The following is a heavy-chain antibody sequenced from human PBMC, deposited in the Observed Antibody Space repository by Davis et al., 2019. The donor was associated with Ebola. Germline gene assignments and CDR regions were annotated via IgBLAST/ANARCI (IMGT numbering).Heavy chain of an antibody. Sequence: GGSLRLSCAASGFTFSSYWMSWVRQAPGKGLEWVANIKQDGSGKYYVDSVKGRFTISRDKAKNSLYLQMNSLRAEDTAVYYCARDNGYSSGWYVGDWGQGTLVTVSS. CDR2: IKQDGSGK. V-gene: IGHV3-7*01. CDR1: GFTFSSYW. CDR3: ARDNGYSSGWYVGD. J-gene: IGHJ4*02. D-gene: IGHD6-19*01.